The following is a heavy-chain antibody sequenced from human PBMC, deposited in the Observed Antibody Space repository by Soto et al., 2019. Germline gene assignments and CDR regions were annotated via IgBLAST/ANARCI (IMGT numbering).Heavy chain of an antibody. V-gene: IGHV3-30*18. J-gene: IGHJ6*02. D-gene: IGHD5-12*01. CDR2: ISYDGSNK. CDR1: GFTFSSYG. CDR3: AEESVYGYSRYETMDV. Sequence: QVQLVESGGGVVQPGRSLRLSCAASGFTFSSYGMHWVRQAPGKGLEWVAVISYDGSNKYYADSVKGRFTISRDNSKNMMYLGMNTLRAEDTAVYYGAEESVYGYSRYETMDVWGQGTTVTVSS.